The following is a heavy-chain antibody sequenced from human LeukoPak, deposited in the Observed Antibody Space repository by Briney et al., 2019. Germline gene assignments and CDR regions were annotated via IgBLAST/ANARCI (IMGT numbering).Heavy chain of an antibody. CDR2: ISSSSSYI. CDR3: AGRGYDYGDYVRVY. CDR1: GFTFSSYS. V-gene: IGHV3-21*01. Sequence: GSPTLSCAASGFTFSSYSMNWVRQAPGKGLEWVSSISSSSSYIYYADSVKGQFTISRDNAKNSLYLQMNSLRAEDTAVYYCAGRGYDYGDYVRVYWGQGTLVTDSS. D-gene: IGHD4-17*01. J-gene: IGHJ4*02.